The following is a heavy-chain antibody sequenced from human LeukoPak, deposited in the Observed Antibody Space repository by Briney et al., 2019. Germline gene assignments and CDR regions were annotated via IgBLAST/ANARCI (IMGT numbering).Heavy chain of an antibody. Sequence: GGSLRLSCAASGFTFDDYAMHWVRQASGKGLEWVSHITWDGGSTHYADSVEGRFTISGDNRENSLYLQMNSLRPEDTALYYCAKDRAARGRGNYFYMDVWGKGTTVTVSS. CDR1: GFTFDDYA. J-gene: IGHJ6*03. CDR3: AKDRAARGRGNYFYMDV. V-gene: IGHV3-43D*03. CDR2: ITWDGGST. D-gene: IGHD2/OR15-2a*01.